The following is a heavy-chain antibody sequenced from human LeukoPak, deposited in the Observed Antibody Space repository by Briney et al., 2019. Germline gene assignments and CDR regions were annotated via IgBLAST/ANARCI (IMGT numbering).Heavy chain of an antibody. Sequence: ASVKVSCKASGYTFTSCAMHWVRQAPGQRLDWMGWINAGNGNTKYSQKFQGRVTITRDTSASTAYMELSSLRSEDTAVYYCARDGDDILTGYLDYWGQGTLVTVSS. CDR2: INAGNGNT. CDR3: ARDGDDILTGYLDY. CDR1: GYTFTSCA. J-gene: IGHJ4*02. D-gene: IGHD3-9*01. V-gene: IGHV1-3*01.